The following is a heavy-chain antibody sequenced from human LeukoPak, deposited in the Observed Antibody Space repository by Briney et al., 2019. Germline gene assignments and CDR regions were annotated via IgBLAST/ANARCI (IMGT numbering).Heavy chain of an antibody. V-gene: IGHV4-59*01. D-gene: IGHD3-22*01. CDR2: IYYSGST. Sequence: SETLSLTCTVSGGSISSYYWSWIRQPPGKGLEWIGYIYYSGSTNYNPSLKSRVTISVDTSKNQFSLKLSSVTAADTAVYYCARASGPYYYDSSGLLDYWGQGTLVTVSS. CDR1: GGSISSYY. J-gene: IGHJ4*02. CDR3: ARASGPYYYDSSGLLDY.